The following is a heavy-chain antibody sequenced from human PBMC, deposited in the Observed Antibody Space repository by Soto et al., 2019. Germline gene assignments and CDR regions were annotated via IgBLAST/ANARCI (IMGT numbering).Heavy chain of an antibody. CDR3: AKDRDYPRDYFHY. Sequence: GGSLRLSCAASGFTLGRYGMSWVRQAPGKGLEWVSAVSPNGQGIYYADSVRGRFTISRDFSKNTVFLHMDSLRAEDTAVYYCAKDRDYPRDYFHYWGQGTLVTVSS. CDR2: VSPNGQGI. D-gene: IGHD3-10*01. J-gene: IGHJ4*02. V-gene: IGHV3-23*01. CDR1: GFTLGRYG.